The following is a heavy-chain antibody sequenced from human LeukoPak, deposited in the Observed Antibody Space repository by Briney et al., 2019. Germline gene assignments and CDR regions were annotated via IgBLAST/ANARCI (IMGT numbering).Heavy chain of an antibody. Sequence: GASVKVSCKASGYTFTSYYMHWVRQAPGQGLEWMGIINPSGGSTSYAQKFQGRVTMTEDTSTDTAYMELSSLRSEDTAVYYCATEVLRYFDWLLECWGQGTLVTVSS. D-gene: IGHD3-9*01. CDR3: ATEVLRYFDWLLEC. CDR1: GYTFTSYY. V-gene: IGHV1-46*01. CDR2: INPSGGST. J-gene: IGHJ4*02.